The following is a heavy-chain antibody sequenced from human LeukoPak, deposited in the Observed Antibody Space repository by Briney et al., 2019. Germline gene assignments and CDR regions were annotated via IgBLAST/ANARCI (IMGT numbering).Heavy chain of an antibody. J-gene: IGHJ3*02. D-gene: IGHD2-15*01. Sequence: GGSLRLSCAASGFTFSSYGMHWVRQAPGKGLEWVAFIRYDGSNKYYADSVKGRFTISRDNSKNALYLQMNSLRAEDTAVYYCARILLAAGAFDIWGQGTMVTVSS. CDR1: GFTFSSYG. CDR2: IRYDGSNK. CDR3: ARILLAAGAFDI. V-gene: IGHV3-30*02.